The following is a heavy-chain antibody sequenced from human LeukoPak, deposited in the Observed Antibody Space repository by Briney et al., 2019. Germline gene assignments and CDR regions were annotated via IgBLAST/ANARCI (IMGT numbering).Heavy chain of an antibody. Sequence: SETLSLTCTVSGGFVSSGSYYWSWIRQPPGKGLEWIGYIYYSGSTNYNPSLKSRVTISVDTSKNQFSLKLSSVTAADTAVYYCARGYSGSYYLSYWGQGTLVTVSS. V-gene: IGHV4-61*01. CDR3: ARGYSGSYYLSY. CDR2: IYYSGST. CDR1: GGFVSSGSYY. D-gene: IGHD1-26*01. J-gene: IGHJ4*02.